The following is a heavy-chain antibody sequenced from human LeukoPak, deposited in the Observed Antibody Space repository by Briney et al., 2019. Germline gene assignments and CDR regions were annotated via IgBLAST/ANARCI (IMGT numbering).Heavy chain of an antibody. V-gene: IGHV3-74*01. J-gene: IGHJ4*02. CDR2: INSDGSST. D-gene: IGHD1-26*01. CDR1: GFTVSSNY. Sequence: GGSLRLSCAASGFTVSSNYMNWVRQAPGKGLVWVSRINSDGSSTSYADSVKGRFTISRDNAKNTLYLQMNSLRAEDTAVYYCARAKWELLGYFDYWGQGTLVTVSS. CDR3: ARAKWELLGYFDY.